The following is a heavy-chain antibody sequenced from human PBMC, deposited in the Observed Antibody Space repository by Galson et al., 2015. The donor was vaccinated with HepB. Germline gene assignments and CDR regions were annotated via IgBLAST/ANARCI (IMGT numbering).Heavy chain of an antibody. CDR1: GGSISSGDYY. V-gene: IGHV4-30-4*01. D-gene: IGHD4-17*01. CDR3: ARAGDSGWFDH. Sequence: TLSLTCTVSGGSISSGDYYWSWIRQPPGKGLEWIGYIYYSGSTYYNPSLKSRVTISVDTSKNQFSLKLSSVTAADTAVYYCARAGDSGWFDHWGQGTLVTVSS. CDR2: IYYSGST. J-gene: IGHJ5*02.